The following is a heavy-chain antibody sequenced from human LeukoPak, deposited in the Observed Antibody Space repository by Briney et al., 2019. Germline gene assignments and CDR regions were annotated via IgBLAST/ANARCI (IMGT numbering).Heavy chain of an antibody. CDR3: ARVEGSGWYVRYYGMDV. CDR2: ISAYNGNT. J-gene: IGHJ6*02. CDR1: EYTFTDYA. Sequence: GASVKVSCKASEYTFTDYAINWVRQAPGQRLEWMGWISAYNGNTNYAQKLQGRVTMTTDTSTSTAYMELRSLRSDDTAVYYCARVEGSGWYVRYYGMDVWGQGTTVTVSS. D-gene: IGHD6-19*01. V-gene: IGHV1-18*01.